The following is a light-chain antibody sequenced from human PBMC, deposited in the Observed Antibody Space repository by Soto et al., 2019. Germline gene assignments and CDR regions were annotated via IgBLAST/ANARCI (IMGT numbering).Light chain of an antibody. CDR3: QQHNNWLT. CDR1: QSVSNN. CDR2: GAS. Sequence: EIVMTQSPATLSVSPGERATLSCRASQSVSNNLAWYQKKPGQAPRLLIYGASTRATGIPARFSGSGSGTEFTLTISSLQSEDFAFYYCQQHNNWLTFGQGTRVDIK. J-gene: IGKJ1*01. V-gene: IGKV3-15*01.